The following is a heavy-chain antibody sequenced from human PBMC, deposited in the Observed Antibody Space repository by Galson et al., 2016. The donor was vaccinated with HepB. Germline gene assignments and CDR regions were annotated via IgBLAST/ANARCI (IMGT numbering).Heavy chain of an antibody. D-gene: IGHD3-10*01. CDR3: ARDRYGSGSQTFDS. CDR1: EYPFTAYF. Sequence: SVKVSCRASEYPFTAYFMHWVRQAPGQGPEWMGWINPNSGGTRYPQKFQGRVTMTRDTSISVVYMALTRLRLDDTAIYYCARDRYGSGSQTFDSWGQGTLVTVSS. V-gene: IGHV1-2*02. CDR2: INPNSGGT. J-gene: IGHJ4*02.